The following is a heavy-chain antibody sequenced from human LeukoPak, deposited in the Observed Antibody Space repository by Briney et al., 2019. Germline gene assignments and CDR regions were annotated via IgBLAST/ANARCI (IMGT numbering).Heavy chain of an antibody. V-gene: IGHV3-23*01. D-gene: IGHD3-3*01. CDR2: ISGSGGST. Sequence: GGSLRLSCAATGFTFSSYGMSWVRQAPGKGLEWVSAISGSGGSTYYADSVKGRFTISRDNSKNTLYLQMNSRRAEDTAVYYCAKTPRFPGRGYYFDYWGQGTLVTVSS. J-gene: IGHJ4*02. CDR3: AKTPRFPGRGYYFDY. CDR1: GFTFSSYG.